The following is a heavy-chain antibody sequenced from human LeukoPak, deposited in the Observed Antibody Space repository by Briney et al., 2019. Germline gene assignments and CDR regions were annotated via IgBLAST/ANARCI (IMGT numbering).Heavy chain of an antibody. CDR2: ISSNGGST. CDR1: GFTFSSYA. Sequence: PGGSLRLSCSVSGFTFSSYAMHWVRQAPGKGLEYVSAISSNGGSTYYADSVKGRFTISRDNSKNTLYLQMSSLRAEDTAVYYCVKDGGGDIVVVPAAMGINYFDYWGQGTLVTVSS. D-gene: IGHD2-2*01. V-gene: IGHV3-64D*06. J-gene: IGHJ4*02. CDR3: VKDGGGDIVVVPAAMGINYFDY.